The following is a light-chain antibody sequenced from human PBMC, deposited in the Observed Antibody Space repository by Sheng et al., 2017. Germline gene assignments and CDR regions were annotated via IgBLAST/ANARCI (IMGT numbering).Light chain of an antibody. CDR2: QAF. V-gene: IGKV1-5*03. Sequence: DIQMTQSPSTLSASIGDRVTITCRASQSISLWLAWYQQKPGKAPKLLIFQAFNLQYGVPSRFSGSGSGTEFTLTISSLQPDDFATYHCQQYSTFPYTFGLGDQAGDQT. J-gene: IGKJ2*01. CDR1: QSISLW. CDR3: QQYSTFPYT.